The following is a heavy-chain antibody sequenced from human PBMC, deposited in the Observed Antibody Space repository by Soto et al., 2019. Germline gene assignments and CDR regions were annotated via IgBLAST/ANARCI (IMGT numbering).Heavy chain of an antibody. D-gene: IGHD5-12*01. CDR3: ARGGVDVVATSAFDY. J-gene: IGHJ4*02. Sequence: QVQLVQSGAEVKKPGSSVKVSCKASGGTFNNYAISWVRQAPGQGLEWMGGIIPIIGTADYAHKFQGRLAISAAESTGTTFMELSSLRSEGTALYYCARGGVDVVATSAFDYWGQGTLVTVSS. CDR1: GGTFNNYA. CDR2: IIPIIGTA. V-gene: IGHV1-69*01.